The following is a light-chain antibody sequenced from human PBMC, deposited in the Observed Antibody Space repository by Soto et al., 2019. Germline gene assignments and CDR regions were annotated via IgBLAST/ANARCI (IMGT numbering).Light chain of an antibody. CDR2: AAS. J-gene: IGKJ1*01. Sequence: EIVLTQSPGTLSLSAGERATLSCRASQTVNSNYFAWYQQKPGQAPRLLIYAASSRATGIPDRFSGSGSGTYVTLTINRLEPEDVAVHYCHQFGNSPQTFGQGTKVEIK. CDR1: QTVNSNY. V-gene: IGKV3-20*01. CDR3: HQFGNSPQT.